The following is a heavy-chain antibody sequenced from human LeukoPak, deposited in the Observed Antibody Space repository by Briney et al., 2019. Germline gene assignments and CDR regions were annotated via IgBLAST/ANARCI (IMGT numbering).Heavy chain of an antibody. CDR3: VRDGRFDSACFDS. CDR2: FYSSGST. CDR1: DDSISDYY. Sequence: SETLSLTCTVSDDSISDYYWGWIRQSPGKGLEWIGAFYSSGSTSSHSSLKSRVTISVGTSRTQLSLKLDSVTDTDTAVYYCVRDGRFDSACFDSWGPGILVTVSS. D-gene: IGHD6-19*01. V-gene: IGHV4-59*12. J-gene: IGHJ4*02.